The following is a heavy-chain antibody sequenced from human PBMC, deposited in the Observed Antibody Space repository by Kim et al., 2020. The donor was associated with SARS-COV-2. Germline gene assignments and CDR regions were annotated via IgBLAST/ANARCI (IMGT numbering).Heavy chain of an antibody. D-gene: IGHD6-19*01. V-gene: IGHV4-39*01. J-gene: IGHJ5*02. CDR1: GGSISSSSYY. CDR2: IYYSGST. CDR3: ARHTSSGWYLSIGFWFDP. Sequence: SETLSLTCTVSGGSISSSSYYWGWIRQPPGKGLEWIGSIYYSGSTYYNPSLKSRVTISVDTSKNQFSLKLSSVTAADTAVYYCARHTSSGWYLSIGFWFDPWGQETLVTVSA.